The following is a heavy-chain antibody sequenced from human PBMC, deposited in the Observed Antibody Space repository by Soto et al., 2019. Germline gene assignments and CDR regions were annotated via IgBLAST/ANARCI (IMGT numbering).Heavy chain of an antibody. D-gene: IGHD3-10*01. J-gene: IGHJ5*02. V-gene: IGHV3-30-3*01. CDR2: ISYDEYDL. CDR1: GFTFSNYA. CDR3: ARERPPKASRGLLFS. Sequence: QVQLVESGGGVVQPGRSLRLSCAASGFTFSNYAMNWVRQAPGKGLEWLAIISYDEYDLDYADSVKGRFTISRDNSKNTLYLQMNSLTADDTAVYYCARERPPKASRGLLFSWGQGTLVTVSS.